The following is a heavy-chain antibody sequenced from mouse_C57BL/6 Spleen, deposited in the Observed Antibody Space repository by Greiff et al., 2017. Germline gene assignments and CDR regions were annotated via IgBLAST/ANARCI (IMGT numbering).Heavy chain of an antibody. D-gene: IGHD1-1*01. V-gene: IGHV1-81*01. CDR2: IYPRSGNT. Sequence: VKLMESGAELARPGASVKLSCKASGYTFTSYGISWVKQRTGQGLEWIGEIYPRSGNTYYNEKFKGKATLTADKSSSTAYMELRSLTSEDSAVYFCAREGTTVVATPYAMDYWGQGTSVTVPS. J-gene: IGHJ4*01. CDR3: AREGTTVVATPYAMDY. CDR1: GYTFTSYG.